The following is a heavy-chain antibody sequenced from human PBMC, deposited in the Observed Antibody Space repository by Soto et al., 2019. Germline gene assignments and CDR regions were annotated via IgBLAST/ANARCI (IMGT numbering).Heavy chain of an antibody. CDR3: GEFDYYYGMDV. J-gene: IGHJ6*02. CDR1: GFTFSSYG. D-gene: IGHD3-10*01. V-gene: IGHV3-30*03. CDR2: ISYDGSNK. Sequence: GSLRLSCAASGFTFSSYGMHWVRQAPGKGLEWVAVISYDGSNKYYADSVKGRFTISRDNSKNTLYLQMNSLRAEDTAVYYCGEFDYYYGMDVWGQGTTVTVSS.